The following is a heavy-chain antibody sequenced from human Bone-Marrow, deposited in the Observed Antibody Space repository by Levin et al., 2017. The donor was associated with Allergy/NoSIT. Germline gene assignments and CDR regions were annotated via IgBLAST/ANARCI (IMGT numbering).Heavy chain of an antibody. J-gene: IGHJ2*01. Sequence: VKVSCKASGYTFTGYSIHWVRQARGQGLEWMGRINPSGTGSRYTTYAQIFKGRATMTRDTSTSTGYMELSSLKSEDTAVDYCARVGTDWYFDLWGRGTLVTVSS. V-gene: IGHV1-46*01. CDR1: GYTFTGYS. CDR2: INPSGTGSRYT. CDR3: ARVGTDWYFDL.